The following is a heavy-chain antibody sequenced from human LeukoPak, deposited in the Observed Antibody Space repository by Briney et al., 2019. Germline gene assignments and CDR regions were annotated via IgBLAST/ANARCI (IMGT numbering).Heavy chain of an antibody. Sequence: PSETLSLTCTVSGGSISSDGYYWSWTRQPAGKGLEWIGRIYTSGSTNYNPSLKSRVTISIDTAKNQFSLKLSSVTAADTAMYYCARERGVTYYYGSGSYPDYWGQGTLVAVSS. V-gene: IGHV4-61*02. D-gene: IGHD3-10*01. J-gene: IGHJ4*02. CDR2: IYTSGST. CDR3: ARERGVTYYYGSGSYPDY. CDR1: GGSISSDGYY.